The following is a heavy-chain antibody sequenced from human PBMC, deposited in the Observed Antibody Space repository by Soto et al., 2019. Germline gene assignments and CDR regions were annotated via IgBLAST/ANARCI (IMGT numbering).Heavy chain of an antibody. J-gene: IGHJ4*02. V-gene: IGHV1-18*01. Sequence: VASVKVSCKASGYTFTSYGISWVRQAPGQGLEWMGWISAYNGNTNYAQKLQGRVTMTTDTSTSTAYMELRSLRSDDTAVYYCARDSYYYDSSGYYYKPYYFDYWGQGTLVTVSS. D-gene: IGHD3-22*01. CDR2: ISAYNGNT. CDR1: GYTFTSYG. CDR3: ARDSYYYDSSGYYYKPYYFDY.